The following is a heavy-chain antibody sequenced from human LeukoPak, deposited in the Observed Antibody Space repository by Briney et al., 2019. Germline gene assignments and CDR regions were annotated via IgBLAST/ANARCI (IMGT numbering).Heavy chain of an antibody. J-gene: IGHJ4*02. Sequence: SQTLSLTCTVSGGSISSGSYYWSWIRQPAGKGLEWIGRIYTSGSTNYNPSLKSRVTISVDTSKNQFSLKLSSVTAADTAVYYCARDTDYWGQGTLVTVSS. V-gene: IGHV4-61*02. CDR1: GGSISSGSYY. CDR2: IYTSGST. CDR3: ARDTDY.